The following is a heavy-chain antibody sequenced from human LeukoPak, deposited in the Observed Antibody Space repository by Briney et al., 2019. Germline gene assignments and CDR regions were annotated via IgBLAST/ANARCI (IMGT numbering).Heavy chain of an antibody. J-gene: IGHJ4*02. CDR3: AGLPAYYYDTSGFHFDY. D-gene: IGHD3-22*01. CDR1: GFTFSNAW. V-gene: IGHV3-66*04. CDR2: IYSGGST. Sequence: GGSLRLSCAASGFTFSNAWMSWVRQAPGKGLEWVSVIYSGGSTYYADSVKSRFTISRDNSKNTLYLQMNSLRAEDTAVYYCAGLPAYYYDTSGFHFDYWGQGTLVTVS.